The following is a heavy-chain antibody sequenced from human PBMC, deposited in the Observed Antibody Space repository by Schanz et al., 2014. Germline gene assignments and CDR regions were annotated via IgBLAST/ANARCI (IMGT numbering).Heavy chain of an antibody. CDR1: GFTFSSYW. J-gene: IGHJ4*02. V-gene: IGHV3-30*18. CDR3: AKDLAVAGDY. Sequence: QVQLVGSGGGVVQPGGSLRLSCAASGFTFSSYWMHWVRQAPGKGLEWVAAISYDGSNQYYTDSVKGRFTVSRDNSKNTVYLQMNSLRAEDTAVYYCAKDLAVAGDYWGQGTLVTVSS. D-gene: IGHD6-19*01. CDR2: ISYDGSNQ.